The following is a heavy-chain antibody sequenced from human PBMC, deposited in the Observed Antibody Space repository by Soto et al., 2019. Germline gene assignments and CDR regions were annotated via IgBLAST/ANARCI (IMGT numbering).Heavy chain of an antibody. D-gene: IGHD5-18*01. J-gene: IGHJ6*02. Sequence: GGSLRLSCAASGFTFSNAWMNWVRQAPGKGLEWVGRIKSKTDGGTTDYAAPVKGRFTISRDDSKNTLYLQMNSLKTEDTAVYYCTTGSGYGPYGMDVWGQGTTVTVSS. CDR1: GFTFSNAW. CDR2: IKSKTDGGTT. V-gene: IGHV3-15*07. CDR3: TTGSGYGPYGMDV.